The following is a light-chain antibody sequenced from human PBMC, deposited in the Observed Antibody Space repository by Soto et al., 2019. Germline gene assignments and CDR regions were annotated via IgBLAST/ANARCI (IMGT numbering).Light chain of an antibody. CDR3: QQLRT. CDR2: GAS. J-gene: IGKJ2*01. Sequence: EIVLTQSPGTLSLSPGERATLSCRASQSVSSSYLAWYQQKPGQAPRLLIYGASSRATGIPDRFSGSGSGTDFTLTISRLEPEDFAVQYCQQLRTFGQGTKLEIK. V-gene: IGKV3-20*01. CDR1: QSVSSSY.